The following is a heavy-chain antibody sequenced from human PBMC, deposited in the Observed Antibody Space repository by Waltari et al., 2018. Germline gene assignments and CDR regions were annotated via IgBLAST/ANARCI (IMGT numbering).Heavy chain of an antibody. CDR1: GFTFSSYA. D-gene: IGHD6-13*01. Sequence: VQLVESGGGLVVPGGSLRLSCVGSGFTFSSYAMHWVRQAPGKGLEWVAVISYDGSNKYYADSVKGRFTISRDNSKNTLYLQMNSLRAEDTAVYYCARVESIAAAGQWGQGTLVTVSS. J-gene: IGHJ4*02. CDR2: ISYDGSNK. V-gene: IGHV3-30-3*01. CDR3: ARVESIAAAGQ.